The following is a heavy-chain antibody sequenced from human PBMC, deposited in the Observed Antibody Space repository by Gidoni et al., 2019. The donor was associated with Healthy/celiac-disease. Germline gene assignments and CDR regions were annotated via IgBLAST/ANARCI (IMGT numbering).Heavy chain of an antibody. D-gene: IGHD6-13*01. CDR1: GGSISRGGYS. V-gene: IGHV4-30-2*01. CDR3: ARGIAAAGTENWFDP. Sequence: QLQLQESGSGLVKPSQTLSLTCAVAGGSISRGGYSWSWIRQPPGKGLEWIGYIYHSGSTHYNPSLKSRVTISVDRSKNQFSLKLSSVTAADTAVYYCARGIAAAGTENWFDPWGQGTLVTVSS. CDR2: IYHSGST. J-gene: IGHJ5*02.